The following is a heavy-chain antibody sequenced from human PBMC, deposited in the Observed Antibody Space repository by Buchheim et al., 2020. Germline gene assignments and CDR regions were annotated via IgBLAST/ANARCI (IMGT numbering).Heavy chain of an antibody. CDR1: GFTLSDHY. J-gene: IGHJ5*02. CDR2: TRNKANSYTT. Sequence: EVQLVESGGGLVQPGGSLRLSCAASGFTLSDHYMDWVRQAPGKGLEWVGRTRNKANSYTTEYAASVKGRFTISRDDSKNSLYLQMNSLKTEDTSVYYCTRGLNSWYSSGYPTWGQGTL. D-gene: IGHD3-22*01. V-gene: IGHV3-72*01. CDR3: TRGLNSWYSSGYPT.